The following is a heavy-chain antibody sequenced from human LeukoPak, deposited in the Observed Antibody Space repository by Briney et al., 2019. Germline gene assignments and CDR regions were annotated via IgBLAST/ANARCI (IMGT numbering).Heavy chain of an antibody. CDR3: ARGRGGNSGAFDI. CDR1: GGSISSGGYY. V-gene: IGHV4-31*03. D-gene: IGHD4-23*01. J-gene: IGHJ3*02. CDR2: IYYSGST. Sequence: SETLSLTCTVSGGSISSGGYYWSWIRQHPGKGLEWIGYIYYSGSTYYSPSLKSRVTISVDTSKNQFSLKLSSVTAADTAVYYCARGRGGNSGAFDIWGQGTMVTVSS.